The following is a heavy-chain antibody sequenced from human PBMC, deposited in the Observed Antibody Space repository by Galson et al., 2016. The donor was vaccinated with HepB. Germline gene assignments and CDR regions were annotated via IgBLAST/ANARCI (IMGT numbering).Heavy chain of an antibody. Sequence: SETLSLTCAVSGDSISGSNWWSWVRQPPGKGLEWIGEIYHSGSFNYNPSLESRVTISVDKSKNHFSLNLGSVTAADTAIYYCASRLSDYGDFINAFDLWGQGTMVTVSS. CDR2: IYHSGSF. V-gene: IGHV4-4*02. D-gene: IGHD4-17*01. CDR3: ASRLSDYGDFINAFDL. CDR1: GDSISGSNW. J-gene: IGHJ3*01.